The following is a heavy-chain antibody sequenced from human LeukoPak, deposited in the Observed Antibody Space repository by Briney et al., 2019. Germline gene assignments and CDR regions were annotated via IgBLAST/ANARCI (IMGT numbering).Heavy chain of an antibody. D-gene: IGHD6-6*01. V-gene: IGHV3-11*06. Sequence: GGSLRLSCAASGFTFSDYYMSWIRQAPGKGLEWVPYISSSSSYTNYADSVKGRFTISRDNAKNSLYLQMNSLRAEDTAVYYCARALAARRMYYFDYWGQGTLVTVSS. CDR3: ARALAARRMYYFDY. J-gene: IGHJ4*02. CDR2: ISSSSSYT. CDR1: GFTFSDYY.